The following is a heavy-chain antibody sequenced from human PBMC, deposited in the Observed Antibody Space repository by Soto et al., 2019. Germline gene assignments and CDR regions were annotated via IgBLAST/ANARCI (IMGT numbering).Heavy chain of an antibody. J-gene: IGHJ4*02. CDR2: IYYSGST. CDR1: GGSLSSYY. D-gene: IGHD1-1*01. Sequence: SETLSLTCTVSGGSLSSYYWSWIRQPPGKGLEWIGYIYYSGSTHYNPSLKSRVTISVDTSKNQFSLKLSSVTAADTAVYYCARRYGYSFDYWGQGTLVTVPQ. CDR3: ARRYGYSFDY. V-gene: IGHV4-59*08.